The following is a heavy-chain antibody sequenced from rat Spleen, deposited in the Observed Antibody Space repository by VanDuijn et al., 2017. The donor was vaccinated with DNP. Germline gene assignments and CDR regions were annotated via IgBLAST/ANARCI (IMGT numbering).Heavy chain of an antibody. CDR1: GFTFNNYW. J-gene: IGHJ4*01. CDR2: IANSGGSI. CDR3: TRRRYDA. D-gene: IGHD1-11*01. Sequence: EVQLVESGGGLVQPGGSLKLSCVASGFTFNNYWMTWIRQAPGKGLEWVASIANSGGSIHYPDSLKGRFTISRDNARSTLYLQMNRLSSEDTATYYCTRRRYDAWGQGASVSVSS. V-gene: IGHV5-31*01.